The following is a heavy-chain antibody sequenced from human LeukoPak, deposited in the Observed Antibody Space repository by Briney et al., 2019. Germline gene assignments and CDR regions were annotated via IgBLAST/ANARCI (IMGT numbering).Heavy chain of an antibody. Sequence: PGGSLRLSCAVSGFMFSNYAMSWVRQAPGKGLEWVSAISGSASSTYYADSVKGRFTISRDNSENTVYLQMNSLRAEDTAVYYCARFDSYGPGRSYWGRGTLVTVSS. V-gene: IGHV3-23*01. CDR1: GFMFSNYA. J-gene: IGHJ4*02. CDR3: ARFDSYGPGRSY. CDR2: ISGSASST. D-gene: IGHD3-10*01.